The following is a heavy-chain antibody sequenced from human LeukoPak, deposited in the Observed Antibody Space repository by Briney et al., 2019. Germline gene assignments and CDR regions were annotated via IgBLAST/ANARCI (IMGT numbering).Heavy chain of an antibody. CDR2: ISYDGSNK. V-gene: IGHV3-30*18. Sequence: GGSLRLSCAASGFTFSSYGIHWVRPAPGKGLEWVAVISYDGSNKYYADSVKGRFTISRDNSKNTLYLQMNSLRAEDTAVYYCAKDYYGSGSLMSNWFDPWGQGILVTVSS. CDR3: AKDYYGSGSLMSNWFDP. J-gene: IGHJ5*02. CDR1: GFTFSSYG. D-gene: IGHD3-10*01.